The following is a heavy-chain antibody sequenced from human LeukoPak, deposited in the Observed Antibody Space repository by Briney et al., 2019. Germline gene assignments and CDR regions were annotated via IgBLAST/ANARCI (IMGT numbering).Heavy chain of an antibody. J-gene: IGHJ6*03. CDR3: ATSYCSSTSCSPYYYSYMDV. V-gene: IGHV4-31*03. CDR1: GGSISSGGYY. CDR2: IYYSGST. Sequence: PSGTLSLTCTVSGGSISSGGYYWSWIRQHPGKGLEWVGYIYYSGSTYYNPSLKSRVTISVDTSKNQFSLKLSSVTAADTAVYYCATSYCSSTSCSPYYYSYMDVWGKGTTVTVSS. D-gene: IGHD2-2*01.